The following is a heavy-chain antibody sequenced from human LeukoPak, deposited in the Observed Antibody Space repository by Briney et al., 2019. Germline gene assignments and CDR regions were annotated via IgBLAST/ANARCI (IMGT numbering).Heavy chain of an antibody. CDR1: GYTFTGYY. V-gene: IGHV1-2*02. D-gene: IGHD2-2*01. Sequence: ASVKVSCKASGYTFTGYYMHWVRQAPGQGREWMGWINPNSGGTNYAQKFQGRVTMTRDTSISTAYMELSRLRSDDTAVYYCATSTSCYFSSLCYQFLDYWGQGTLVTVSS. J-gene: IGHJ4*02. CDR2: INPNSGGT. CDR3: ATSTSCYFSSLCYQFLDY.